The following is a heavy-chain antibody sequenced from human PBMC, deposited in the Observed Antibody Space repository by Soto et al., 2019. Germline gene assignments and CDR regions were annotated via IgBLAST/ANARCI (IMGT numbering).Heavy chain of an antibody. CDR3: ARERILTGYYYYYYYYMDV. CDR2: IYYSGST. CDR1: GGSISSSSYY. D-gene: IGHD3-9*01. Sequence: SETLSLTCTVSGGSISSSSYYWGWIRQPPGKGLEWIGSIYYSGSTYYNPSLKSRVTISVDTSKNQFSLKLSSVTAADTAVYYCARERILTGYYYYYYYYMDVWGKGTTVTVSS. J-gene: IGHJ6*03. V-gene: IGHV4-39*02.